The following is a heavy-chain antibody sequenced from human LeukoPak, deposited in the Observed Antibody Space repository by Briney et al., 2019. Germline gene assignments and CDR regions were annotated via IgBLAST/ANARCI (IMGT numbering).Heavy chain of an antibody. D-gene: IGHD5-18*01. Sequence: PSETLSLTCAVYGGSFSGYYWSWLRQPPGKGLEWIGEINHSGSTNYNPSLKSRVTISVDTSKNQFSLKLSSVTAVDTAVYYCARGQRGYSYGYVHWGQGTLVTVSS. CDR2: INHSGST. CDR1: GGSFSGYY. V-gene: IGHV4-34*01. CDR3: ARGQRGYSYGYVH. J-gene: IGHJ4*02.